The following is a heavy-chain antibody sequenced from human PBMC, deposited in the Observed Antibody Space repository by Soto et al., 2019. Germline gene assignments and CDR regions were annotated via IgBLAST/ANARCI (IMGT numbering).Heavy chain of an antibody. CDR2: ISSSGTTE. CDR3: ARYRGVVVGQYCDY. D-gene: IGHD3-22*01. V-gene: IGHV3-11*01. J-gene: IGHJ4*02. Sequence: QVQLVESGGGLVKPGGSLRLSCAASGFTFSGYYMSWIRQAPGKGLEWISYISSSGTTENYADSVKGRFTVSRDNAKNSLYLQVNCLKAEDTAVYYCARYRGVVVGQYCDYWGQVTLVTV. CDR1: GFTFSGYY.